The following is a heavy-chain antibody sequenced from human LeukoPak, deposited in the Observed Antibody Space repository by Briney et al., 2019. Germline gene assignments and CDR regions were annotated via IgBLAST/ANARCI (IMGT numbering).Heavy chain of an antibody. CDR1: GFTFSGYA. J-gene: IGHJ4*02. CDR2: VSHSGGGT. D-gene: IGHD3-22*01. Sequence: GGSLRLSCAASGFTFSGYAMTWVRQAPGKGLEWVSAVSHSGGGTYYADSVKGRFTISRDNSKNTLYLQMNSLRDEDTAVYYCAKDQGGGYYPFAYWGQGTLVTVSS. V-gene: IGHV3-23*01. CDR3: AKDQGGGYYPFAY.